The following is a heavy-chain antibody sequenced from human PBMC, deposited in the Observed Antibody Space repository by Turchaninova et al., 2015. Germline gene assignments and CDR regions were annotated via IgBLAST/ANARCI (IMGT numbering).Heavy chain of an antibody. V-gene: IGHV4-59*02. D-gene: IGHD6-19*01. CDR1: GDSVQNYK. CDR2: IAYAGAT. CDR3: ARETSPSGWHSLDY. J-gene: IGHJ4*02. Sequence: QVQLQESGPGLVKTSETLSLTCTVSGDSVQNYKRSWSRQPPGKGLEWLGLIAYAGATNYNPSLKSRLTMSLDVSKNRISLRLRSVTAADSAIYYCARETSPSGWHSLDYWGPGTLITVSS.